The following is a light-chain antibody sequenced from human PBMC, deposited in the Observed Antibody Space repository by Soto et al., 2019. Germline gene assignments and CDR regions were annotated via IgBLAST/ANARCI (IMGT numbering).Light chain of an antibody. V-gene: IGKV1-5*01. Sequence: DIQMTQTPSTLSASVGDRVTITCRASQSISTWLAWYQQKPGKAPKLLIYDASTLESGVPSRFSGGGFGTEFTLTISSLQPDDFATYYCQQYNSYPITFGQGTRLEIK. J-gene: IGKJ5*01. CDR2: DAS. CDR3: QQYNSYPIT. CDR1: QSISTW.